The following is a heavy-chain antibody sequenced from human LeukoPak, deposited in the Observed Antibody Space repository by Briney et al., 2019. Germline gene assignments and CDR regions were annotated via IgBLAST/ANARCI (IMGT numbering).Heavy chain of an antibody. D-gene: IGHD3-22*01. J-gene: IGHJ4*02. CDR1: GFTFDEYG. V-gene: IGHV3-21*01. CDR3: ALSSSGIFDY. Sequence: GGSLRLSCAASGFTFDEYGMSWVRQVPGKGLEWVSSISSTGTYIYYADSVKGRFTISRDNAKNSLYLQMNSLRAEDTAVYYCALSSSGIFDYWGQGTLVTVSS. CDR2: ISSTGTYI.